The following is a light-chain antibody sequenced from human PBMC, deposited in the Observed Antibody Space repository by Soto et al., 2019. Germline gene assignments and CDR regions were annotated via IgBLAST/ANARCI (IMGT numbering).Light chain of an antibody. V-gene: IGKV3-15*01. CDR2: GAS. Sequence: EIVMTQSPATLSVSPGERATLSCRASQSVSSNLAWSQQKPGQAPRLLTYGASTRATGIPARFSGSGSGTEFTLTISSLQSEDFAVYYCQQYNNWPHTFGQGTKLEIK. CDR3: QQYNNWPHT. J-gene: IGKJ2*01. CDR1: QSVSSN.